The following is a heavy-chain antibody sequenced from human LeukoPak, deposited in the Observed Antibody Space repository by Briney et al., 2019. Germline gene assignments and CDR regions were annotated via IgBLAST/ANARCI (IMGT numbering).Heavy chain of an antibody. CDR2: ISGSGGST. CDR3: AKEEDSAYGGGSWFDP. V-gene: IGHV3-23*01. Sequence: GGSLRLSCAASGFRFPSYAMSWVRQAPAKGLEWVSSISGSGGSTYYADSEKGRFTISRDNSKNTLYLQMNSLRAEDTAVYYCAKEEDSAYGGGSWFDPWGQGTLVTVSS. D-gene: IGHD5-12*01. CDR1: GFRFPSYA. J-gene: IGHJ5*02.